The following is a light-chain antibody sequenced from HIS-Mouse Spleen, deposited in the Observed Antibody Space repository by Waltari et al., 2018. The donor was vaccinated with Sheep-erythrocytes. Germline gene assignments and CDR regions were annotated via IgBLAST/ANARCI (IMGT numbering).Light chain of an antibody. V-gene: IGKV1-6*01. CDR1: QGIRND. J-gene: IGKJ1*01. CDR2: AAS. Sequence: AIQMTQSPSSLSASVGDRVTITCRASQGIRNDLGWYQQKPGKAPKLLIYAASSLQSGVPSRFSGSGSGTDFTLTSSSLQPEDLATYYCLQDYDYRTFGQGTKVEIK. CDR3: LQDYDYRT.